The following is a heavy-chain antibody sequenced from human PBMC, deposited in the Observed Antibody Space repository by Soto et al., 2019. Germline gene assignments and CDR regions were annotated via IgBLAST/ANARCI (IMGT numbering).Heavy chain of an antibody. D-gene: IGHD6-6*01. CDR3: TSSYSTSSSPDY. J-gene: IGHJ4*02. V-gene: IGHV4-59*01. CDR2: VYHSGST. Sequence: LSLTCSVSGGPMRNYHWNWIRQPPGRGLEWIGYVYHSGSTNYNPSLKSRVSMSVDVSRNHFSLTLHSVTAADTAVYFCTSSYSTSSSPDYWGQGTLVTVSS. CDR1: GGPMRNYH.